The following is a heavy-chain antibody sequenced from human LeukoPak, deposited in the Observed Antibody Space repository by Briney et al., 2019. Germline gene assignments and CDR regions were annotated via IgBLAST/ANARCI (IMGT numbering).Heavy chain of an antibody. Sequence: PGRSLRLSCAASGFAFDDYAMDWVRQGPGKGLEWVAGISWNSANIAYADSVEGRFTISRDNAKNSLYLEMTSLRAEDTALYYCARESSRDSYNSDYYFDYWGQGTPVSVSS. CDR1: GFAFDDYA. V-gene: IGHV3-9*01. CDR2: ISWNSANI. D-gene: IGHD5-24*01. CDR3: ARESSRDSYNSDYYFDY. J-gene: IGHJ4*02.